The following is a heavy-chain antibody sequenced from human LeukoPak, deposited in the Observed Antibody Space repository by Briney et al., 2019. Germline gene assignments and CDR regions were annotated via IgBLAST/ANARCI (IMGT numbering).Heavy chain of an antibody. D-gene: IGHD6-19*01. J-gene: IGHJ4*02. CDR3: AKHPPYSSGWYYFDY. V-gene: IGHV3-23*01. CDR2: ISASGGSI. Sequence: GGSLRLSCAASGFTFSTYAMSWVRQAPGKGLEWVSAISASGGSIYYADSVKGRFTISRDNSKNTMYLQMNSLRAEDTAVYYCAKHPPYSSGWYYFDYWGQGTLVTVSA. CDR1: GFTFSTYA.